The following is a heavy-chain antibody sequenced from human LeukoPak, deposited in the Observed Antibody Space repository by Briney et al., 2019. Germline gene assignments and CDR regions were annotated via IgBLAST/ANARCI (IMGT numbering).Heavy chain of an antibody. D-gene: IGHD6-19*01. V-gene: IGHV3-30*04. CDR2: ISYDGSNK. J-gene: IGHJ4*02. CDR1: GFTFSSYA. Sequence: GGSLRLSCAASGFTFSSYAMHWVRQAPGKGLEWVAVISYDGSNKYYADSVKGRFTISRDNSKNTLYLQMNSLRAEDTAVYYCAKCAEQWLVRGYFDYWGQGTLVTVSS. CDR3: AKCAEQWLVRGYFDY.